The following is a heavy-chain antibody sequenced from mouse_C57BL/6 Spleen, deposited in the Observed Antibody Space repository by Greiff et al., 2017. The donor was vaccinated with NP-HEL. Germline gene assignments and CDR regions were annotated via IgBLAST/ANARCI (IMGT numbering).Heavy chain of an antibody. CDR2: IYPGDGDT. V-gene: IGHV1-82*01. J-gene: IGHJ2*01. CDR3: ARSPYYGSSYYYFDY. D-gene: IGHD1-1*01. CDR1: GYAFSSSW. Sequence: QVHVKQSGPELVKPGASVKISCKASGYAFSSSWMNWVKQRPGKGLEWIGRIYPGDGDTNYNGKFKGKATLTADKSSSTAYMQLSSLTSEDSAVYFCARSPYYGSSYYYFDYWGQGTTLTVSS.